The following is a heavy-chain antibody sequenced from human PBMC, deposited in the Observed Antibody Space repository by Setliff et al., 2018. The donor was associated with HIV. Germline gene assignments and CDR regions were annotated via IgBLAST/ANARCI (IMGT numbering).Heavy chain of an antibody. CDR1: GFIFNKFA. V-gene: IGHV3-30-3*01. D-gene: IGHD6-19*01. Sequence: GGSLRLSCAASGFIFNKFALHWVRQAPGKGLEWVAIISYDETTKLYADSVKGRFTISRDNSKDTVFLQLSSLTVDDTGVYYCARDPAMSGWALADWGQGTQVTVSS. CDR3: ARDPAMSGWALAD. CDR2: ISYDETTK. J-gene: IGHJ4*02.